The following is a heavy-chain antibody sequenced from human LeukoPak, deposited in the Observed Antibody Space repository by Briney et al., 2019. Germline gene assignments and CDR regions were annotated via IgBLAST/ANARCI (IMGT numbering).Heavy chain of an antibody. D-gene: IGHD6-13*01. CDR1: GDSISSSSYY. CDR3: ARALQGSSWSVWFDS. V-gene: IGHV4-39*01. CDR2: IYYSGST. J-gene: IGHJ5*01. Sequence: SETLSLTCTVSGDSISSSSYYWGWIRQPPGKGLEWIGSIYYSGSTYYNPSLKSRVTISVDTSKNQFSLKLSSVTAADTAVYYCARALQGSSWSVWFDSWGQGTLVTVSS.